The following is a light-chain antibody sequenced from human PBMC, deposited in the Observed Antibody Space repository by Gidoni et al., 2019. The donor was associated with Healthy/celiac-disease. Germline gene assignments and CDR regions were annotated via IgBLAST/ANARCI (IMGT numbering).Light chain of an antibody. CDR3: QQYGSSPPLT. CDR2: GAS. CDR1: QSVSSSY. V-gene: IGKV3-20*01. Sequence: EIVLTQSPRTLSLSPGDSATPPCRASQSVSSSYLAWYQQKPGQAPRRLIYGASSRATGIPDRFSGSVSGTDFTLTISRLEPEDFAVYYCQQYGSSPPLTFGGGTKVEIK. J-gene: IGKJ4*01.